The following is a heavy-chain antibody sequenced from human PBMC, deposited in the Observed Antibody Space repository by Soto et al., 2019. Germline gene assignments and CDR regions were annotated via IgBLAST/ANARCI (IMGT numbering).Heavy chain of an antibody. J-gene: IGHJ6*02. CDR2: VSGTGGST. CDR3: ANDHRCSSSSCYTRGYYSYGMDV. CDR1: GFTFSSYA. Sequence: GGSLRLSCAASGFTFSSYAMSWVRQAPGKGLEWVSAVSGTGGSTYYADSVKGRFTISRDNSKNTLYLQMNSLRAGDPAVYYCANDHRCSSSSCYTRGYYSYGMDVWGQGTTAPVYS. V-gene: IGHV3-23*01. D-gene: IGHD2-2*02.